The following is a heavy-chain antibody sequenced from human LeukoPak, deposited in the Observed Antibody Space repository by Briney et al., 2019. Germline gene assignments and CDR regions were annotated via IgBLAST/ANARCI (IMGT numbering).Heavy chain of an antibody. J-gene: IGHJ4*02. V-gene: IGHV3-53*01. CDR1: GFTVSSNY. CDR2: IYSGGST. D-gene: IGHD6-19*01. CDR3: ARLYRSRWYYFDY. Sequence: GGSLRLSCAASGFTVSSNYMSWVRQAPGKGLEWVSVIYSGGSTYYADSVKGRFTISRDNSKNTLYLQMNSLRAEDTAVYYCARLYRSRWYYFDYWGQGTLVTVSS.